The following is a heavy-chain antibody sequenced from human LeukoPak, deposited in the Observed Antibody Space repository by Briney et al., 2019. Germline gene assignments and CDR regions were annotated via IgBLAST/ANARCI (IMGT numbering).Heavy chain of an antibody. Sequence: GASVKVSCKASGYTFTGYYMHWVRQAPGQGLEWMGWINPKSGGTNYAQKFQGRVTMTRDTSISTAYMELSRLGSDDTAVYYCARLSCSAGSCYYVFDYWGQGTLGHRLL. J-gene: IGHJ4*02. D-gene: IGHD2-15*01. CDR2: INPKSGGT. CDR3: ARLSCSAGSCYYVFDY. CDR1: GYTFTGYY. V-gene: IGHV1-2*02.